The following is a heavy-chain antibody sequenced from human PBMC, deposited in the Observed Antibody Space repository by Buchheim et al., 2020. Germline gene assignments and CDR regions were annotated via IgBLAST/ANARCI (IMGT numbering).Heavy chain of an antibody. V-gene: IGHV1-8*01. CDR1: GYSFIIHD. CDR2: MNPNNGGT. Sequence: QVQLAQSGAEVKKPGASVRVSCRASGYSFIIHDINWVRQAAGQGLEWMGWMNPNNGGTVFAQRFQGRVTLTRSTAINTAYMELTSLTSEDTAVYYCVRGAIYSGRNYAIDVWGQGTT. CDR3: VRGAIYSGRNYAIDV. D-gene: IGHD5-12*01. J-gene: IGHJ6*02.